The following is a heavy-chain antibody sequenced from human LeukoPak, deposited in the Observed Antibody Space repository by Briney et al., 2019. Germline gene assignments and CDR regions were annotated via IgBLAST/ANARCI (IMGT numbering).Heavy chain of an antibody. D-gene: IGHD3-22*01. CDR1: GDSVSSNSAA. Sequence: SQTLSLTCAISGDSVSSNSAAWNWIRQSPSRGLEWLGRTYYRSRWYNNYVVSVRSRITINPDTAKNQFSLHLNSVTPEDTAVYYCAREDTTGYYSAFDYWGQGTLVAVSS. J-gene: IGHJ4*02. CDR3: AREDTTGYYSAFDY. CDR2: TYYRSRWYN. V-gene: IGHV6-1*01.